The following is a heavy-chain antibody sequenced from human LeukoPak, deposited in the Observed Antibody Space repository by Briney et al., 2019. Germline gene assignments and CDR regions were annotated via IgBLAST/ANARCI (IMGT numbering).Heavy chain of an antibody. CDR1: GFTFDDYA. CDR2: ISWNSGSI. J-gene: IGHJ5*02. CDR3: AKDPGSTSYNWFDP. Sequence: GRSLRLSCAASGFTFDDYAMHWVRQAPGKGLEWVSGISWNSGSIGYADSVKGRFTISRDNAKNSLYLRMNSLRAEDTAVYYCAKDPGSTSYNWFDPWGQGTLVTVSS. V-gene: IGHV3-9*01. D-gene: IGHD2-2*01.